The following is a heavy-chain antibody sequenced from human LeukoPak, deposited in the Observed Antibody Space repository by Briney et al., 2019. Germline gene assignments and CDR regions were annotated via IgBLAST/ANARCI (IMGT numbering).Heavy chain of an antibody. CDR1: GFTFSSYA. CDR3: AKYTWLRLVGRYYFDY. D-gene: IGHD5-12*01. J-gene: IGHJ4*02. CDR2: ISGSGGST. V-gene: IGHV3-23*01. Sequence: GGSLRLSCAASGFTFSSYAMSWVRQAPGKGLEWVSAISGSGGSTYYADSVKGRFTISRDNSKNTLYLQMNSLRAEDTAVYYCAKYTWLRLVGRYYFDYWGQGTLVTVSS.